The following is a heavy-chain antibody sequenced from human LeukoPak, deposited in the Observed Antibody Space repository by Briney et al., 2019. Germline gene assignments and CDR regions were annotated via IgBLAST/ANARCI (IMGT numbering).Heavy chain of an antibody. Sequence: PGRSLRLSCAASGFIFTDYSMNWVRQAPGKGLEWVSYISSPSTNIYYVDSVKGRFNISRDNAKNSLYLQMNSLRDEDTAVYYCARESYWGSSGKGFDYWGRGTLVTVSS. J-gene: IGHJ4*02. D-gene: IGHD3-16*01. CDR3: ARESYWGSSGKGFDY. V-gene: IGHV3-48*02. CDR1: GFIFTDYS. CDR2: ISSPSTNI.